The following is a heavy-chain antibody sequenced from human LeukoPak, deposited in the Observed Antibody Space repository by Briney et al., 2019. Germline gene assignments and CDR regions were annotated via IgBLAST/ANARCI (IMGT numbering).Heavy chain of an antibody. D-gene: IGHD2-21*01. CDR1: GFPLRNYA. CDR3: ARGNGDWYAPPDY. Sequence: PGGSLRLSCAASGFPLRNYAMGWVRQAPGKGLEWVSAISGSGGRTYYADSVKGRFTISRDNSQNTLYLQMNSLRAEDTAVYYCARGNGDWYAPPDYWGQGTLVTVSS. V-gene: IGHV3-23*01. CDR2: ISGSGGRT. J-gene: IGHJ4*02.